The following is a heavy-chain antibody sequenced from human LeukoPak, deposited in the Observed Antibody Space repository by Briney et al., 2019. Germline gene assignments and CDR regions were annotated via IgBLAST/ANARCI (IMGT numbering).Heavy chain of an antibody. V-gene: IGHV4-39*07. CDR2: LYYSGST. CDR1: DGSISSSSYY. CDR3: ARGIRGLRFLEWLFPSTWFAP. Sequence: SDTLSLTCTVSDGSISSSSYYWGWIRQPPGKGLEWIGSLYYSGSTYYNPSLKSRVTISVDTSKNQFSLKLSSVTAADTAVYYCARGIRGLRFLEWLFPSTWFAPWGQGTLVTVSS. J-gene: IGHJ5*02. D-gene: IGHD3-3*01.